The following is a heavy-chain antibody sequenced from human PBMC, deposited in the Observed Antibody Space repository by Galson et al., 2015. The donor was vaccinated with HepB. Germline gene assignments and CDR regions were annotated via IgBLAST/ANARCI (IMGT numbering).Heavy chain of an antibody. CDR1: GYTFTSYA. J-gene: IGHJ6*02. D-gene: IGHD6-19*01. Sequence: SVKVSCKASGYTFTSYAMHWVRQAPGQRLEWMGWINAGNGNTKYSQKFQGRVTITRDTSASTAYMELSSLRSEDTAVYYCARYRSGWLIHYGMDFWGQGTTVTVSS. CDR2: INAGNGNT. CDR3: ARYRSGWLIHYGMDF. V-gene: IGHV1-3*01.